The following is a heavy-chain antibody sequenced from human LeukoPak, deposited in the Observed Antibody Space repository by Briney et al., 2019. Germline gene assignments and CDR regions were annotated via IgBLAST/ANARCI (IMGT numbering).Heavy chain of an antibody. Sequence: GGSLRLSCAASGFSFRRYAMHWVPQAPGSGREWMADVSYDGSNRYYTDSVKGRFTISRDNSKNTVHLQMNSLRAEDTAVYYCARGPSVVIPHFDSWGQGTLVTVSS. CDR2: VSYDGSNR. D-gene: IGHD3-22*01. J-gene: IGHJ4*02. CDR1: GFSFRRYA. V-gene: IGHV3-30-3*01. CDR3: ARGPSVVIPHFDS.